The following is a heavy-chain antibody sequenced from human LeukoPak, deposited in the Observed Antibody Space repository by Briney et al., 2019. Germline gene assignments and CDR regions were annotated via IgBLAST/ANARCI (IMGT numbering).Heavy chain of an antibody. CDR1: GFTFSSYA. J-gene: IGHJ4*02. CDR2: VSGSGGST. CDR3: AKDYCSSTSCYFDY. D-gene: IGHD2-2*01. V-gene: IGHV3-23*01. Sequence: PGGSLRLSCAASGFTFSSYAMSWVRQAPGKGLEWVSAVSGSGGSTDYADSVKGRFTISRDNSKNTLYLQMNSLRAEDTAVYYCAKDYCSSTSCYFDYWGQGTLVTVSS.